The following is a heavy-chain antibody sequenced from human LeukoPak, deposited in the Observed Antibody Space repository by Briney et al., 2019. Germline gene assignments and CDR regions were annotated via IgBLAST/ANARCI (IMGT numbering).Heavy chain of an antibody. CDR3: SRLDYYSDFYFDS. CDR2: IYGGGGT. V-gene: IGHV3-66*02. CDR1: GFTVSSNY. Sequence: GGSLRLSCAASGFTVSSNYMSWVRQAPGRGLEWVSVIYGGGGTYYEESVKGRFTISRDDSKITLLLQMSSLRHEDTAVYYCSRLDYYSDFYFDSWGQGTLVTVSS. D-gene: IGHD4-11*01. J-gene: IGHJ4*02.